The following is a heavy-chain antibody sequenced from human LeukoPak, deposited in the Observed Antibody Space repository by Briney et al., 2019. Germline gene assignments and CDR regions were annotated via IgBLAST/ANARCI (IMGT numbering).Heavy chain of an antibody. Sequence: GGSLRLSCAASGFTFSSYAMSWVRQAPGKGLEWVSAISGSGGSTYYADSVKGRFTISRDNSKNTLYLQMNGLRAEDTAVYYCAKDIFGQIDAFDIWGQGTMVTVSS. CDR1: GFTFSSYA. V-gene: IGHV3-23*01. CDR3: AKDIFGQIDAFDI. CDR2: ISGSGGST. J-gene: IGHJ3*02. D-gene: IGHD3-3*01.